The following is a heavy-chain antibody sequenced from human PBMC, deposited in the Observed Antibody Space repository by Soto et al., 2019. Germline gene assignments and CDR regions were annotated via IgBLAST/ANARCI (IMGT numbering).Heavy chain of an antibody. CDR2: ISWNSGSI. CDR1: GFTFDDYA. V-gene: IGHV3-9*01. Sequence: EVQLVESGGGLVQPGRSLRLSCAASGFTFDDYAMHWVRQAPGKGLEWVSGISWNSGSIGYADSVKGRFTTSRDNAKNSLYLQMNSLRAEDTALYYCAKGSEQWLATIDYWGQGTLVTVSS. CDR3: AKGSEQWLATIDY. D-gene: IGHD6-19*01. J-gene: IGHJ4*02.